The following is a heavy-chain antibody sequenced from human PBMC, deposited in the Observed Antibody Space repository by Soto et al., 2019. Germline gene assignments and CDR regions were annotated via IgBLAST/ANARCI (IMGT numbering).Heavy chain of an antibody. Sequence: GGSLRLSCAASGFTPSNFAIHWVRQAPGKGLEWVSVISYDGSDKYYADSVKGRFAISRDNSKNTLHLQINSLRAEDTAVYYCAREMGITIFGVMDVWGQGTTVTVSS. V-gene: IGHV3-30*09. CDR3: AREMGITIFGVMDV. D-gene: IGHD3-3*01. CDR2: ISYDGSDK. CDR1: GFTPSNFA. J-gene: IGHJ6*02.